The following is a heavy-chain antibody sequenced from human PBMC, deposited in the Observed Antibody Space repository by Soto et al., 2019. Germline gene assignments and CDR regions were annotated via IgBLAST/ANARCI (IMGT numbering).Heavy chain of an antibody. J-gene: IGHJ4*02. CDR1: GGSFSGYC. V-gene: IGHV4-34*01. D-gene: IGHD6-19*01. CDR3: AFSSGWRDFDY. Sequence: PSETLSLTCAVYGGSFSGYCWSWIRQPPGKGLEWIGEINHSRRTNYNPSLKSRVTISVDTSKNQFSLKLSSVTAADTAVYYCAFSSGWRDFDYWGQGPLVTVSS. CDR2: INHSRRT.